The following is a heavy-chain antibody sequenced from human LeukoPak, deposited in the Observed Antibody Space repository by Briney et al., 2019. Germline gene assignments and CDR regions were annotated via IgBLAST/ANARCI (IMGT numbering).Heavy chain of an antibody. D-gene: IGHD1-20*01. V-gene: IGHV1-69*05. Sequence: SVKVSCKASGGTFSSYAISWVRQAPGQGLEWMGGIIPIFGTANYAQKFQGRVTITTDESTSTAYMELSSLRSEDTAVYYCARGRYNWSSRDAFDIWGQGTMVTVSS. CDR3: ARGRYNWSSRDAFDI. CDR2: IIPIFGTA. CDR1: GGTFSSYA. J-gene: IGHJ3*02.